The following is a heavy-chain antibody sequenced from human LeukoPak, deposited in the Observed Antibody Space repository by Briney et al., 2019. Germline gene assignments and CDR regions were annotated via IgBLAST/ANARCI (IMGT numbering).Heavy chain of an antibody. CDR1: GGTFSSYA. V-gene: IGHV1-69*06. CDR3: ASDMRTGTTSPYYYMDV. Sequence: GASVKVSCKASGGTFSSYAISWVRQAPGQGLEWMGRIIPIFGTANCAQKFQGRVTITADKSTSTAYMELSSLRSEDTAVYYCASDMRTGTTSPYYYMDVWGKGTTVTVSS. CDR2: IIPIFGTA. D-gene: IGHD1-7*01. J-gene: IGHJ6*03.